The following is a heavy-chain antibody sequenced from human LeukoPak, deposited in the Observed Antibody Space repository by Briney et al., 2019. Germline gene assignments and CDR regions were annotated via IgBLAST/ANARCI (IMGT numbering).Heavy chain of an antibody. CDR3: AKRPGDYDFWSGFDY. CDR2: IYSVGTT. CDR1: AFTVSSNY. D-gene: IGHD3-3*01. Sequence: PGGSLRLSCAASAFTVSSNYMNWVRQAPGRGLGWVSVIYSVGTTYYADSVKGRFTISRDNSKNTLYLQMNSLRAEDTAVYYCAKRPGDYDFWSGFDYWGQGTLVTVSS. J-gene: IGHJ4*02. V-gene: IGHV3-53*01.